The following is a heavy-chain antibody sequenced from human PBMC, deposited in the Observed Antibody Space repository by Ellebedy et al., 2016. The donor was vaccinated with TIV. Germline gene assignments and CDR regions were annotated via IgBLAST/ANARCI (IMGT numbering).Heavy chain of an antibody. CDR2: ISSSGSTL. Sequence: GGSLRLSCAASGFTFSDYYMSWIRQAPGKGLEWISYISSSGSTLYYADSVKGRCTISRDNAKNSLYLQMNGLTAEDSAVYYCATSGYSDTWLFRGMDVWGQGTTVTVSS. J-gene: IGHJ6*02. V-gene: IGHV3-11*01. CDR1: GFTFSDYY. CDR3: ATSGYSDTWLFRGMDV. D-gene: IGHD5-12*01.